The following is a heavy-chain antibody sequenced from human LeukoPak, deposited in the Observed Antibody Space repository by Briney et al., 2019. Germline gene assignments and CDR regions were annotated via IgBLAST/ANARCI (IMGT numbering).Heavy chain of an antibody. V-gene: IGHV1-18*01. D-gene: IGHD5-24*01. CDR3: ARDGAPEMATIKSGSDY. J-gene: IGHJ4*02. Sequence: ASVTVSCKAAGYRFTNYGFSRVRQAPGQGLEWMGWISAYSGDTNYAQNLQGRVTMTTDTSASTAYMELRSLRSDDTAVYYCARDGAPEMATIKSGSDYWGQGTLVTVSS. CDR1: GYRFTNYG. CDR2: ISAYSGDT.